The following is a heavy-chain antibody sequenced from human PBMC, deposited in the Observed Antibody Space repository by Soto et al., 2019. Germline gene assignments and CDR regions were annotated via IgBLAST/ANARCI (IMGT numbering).Heavy chain of an antibody. J-gene: IGHJ6*02. D-gene: IGHD5-12*01. CDR1: GYTFTSYG. V-gene: IGHV1-18*01. CDR3: ARGRGYSGDDHYYYFDMDV. CDR2: ISAYNGNT. Sequence: ASVKVSCKASGYTFTSYGISWLRQAPGQGLEWMGWISAYNGNTNYAQKFQGRVTISVDESTSTAYMELSSLRSEDTAVYYCARGRGYSGDDHYYYFDMDVWGQGTTVTVSS.